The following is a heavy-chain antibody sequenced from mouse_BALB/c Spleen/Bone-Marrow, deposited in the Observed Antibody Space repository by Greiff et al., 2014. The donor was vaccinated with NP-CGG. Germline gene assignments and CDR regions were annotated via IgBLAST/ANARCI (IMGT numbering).Heavy chain of an antibody. CDR3: ARNHRGYYFDY. V-gene: IGHV2-2*02. CDR1: GFSLSSYS. CDR2: IWSGGST. Sequence: QVQLQQSGPGLVQPSQSLSITCTVSGFSLSSYSVHWVRQSPGKGLEWLGVIWSGGSTDYNAAFISRLTISKDNSKSQVFFKMTSLQANDTAIYYCARNHRGYYFDYWGQGTTLTVSS. D-gene: IGHD3-1*01. J-gene: IGHJ2*01.